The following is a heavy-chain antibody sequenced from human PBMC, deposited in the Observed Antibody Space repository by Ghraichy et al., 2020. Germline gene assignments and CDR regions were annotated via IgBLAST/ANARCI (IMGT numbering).Heavy chain of an antibody. V-gene: IGHV4-34*01. J-gene: IGHJ4*02. CDR1: GGSFSGYY. CDR3: ARAQTWIQEWAFDY. CDR2: INHGGST. Sequence: SQTLSLTCAVYGGSFSGYYWNWIRQPPGKGLEWIGEINHGGSTNYNPSLKSRVTISVDTSKNQFSLKLTSVIAADTGVYYCARAQTWIQEWAFDYWGQGRLVTVTS. D-gene: IGHD5-18*01.